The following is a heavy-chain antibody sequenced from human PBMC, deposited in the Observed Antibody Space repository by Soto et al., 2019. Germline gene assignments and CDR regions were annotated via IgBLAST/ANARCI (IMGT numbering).Heavy chain of an antibody. Sequence: GGSLRLSCAASGFSFSAYSMNWVRQAPGKGLEWIAYTSTSSTTKYYADSVRGRFSISRDNANDLLYLDMDKLRDEDTGIYYCAGSYSSGNWSFDYWGLGTPVTVSS. CDR2: TSTSSTTK. CDR1: GFSFSAYS. CDR3: AGSYSSGNWSFDY. J-gene: IGHJ4*02. V-gene: IGHV3-48*02. D-gene: IGHD3-10*01.